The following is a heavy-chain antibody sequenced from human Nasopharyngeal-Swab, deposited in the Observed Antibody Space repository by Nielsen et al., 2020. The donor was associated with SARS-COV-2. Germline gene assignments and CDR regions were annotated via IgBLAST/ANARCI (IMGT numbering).Heavy chain of an antibody. J-gene: IGHJ5*02. CDR3: LRGMAGYGWFDP. CDR1: GFSISGYW. V-gene: IGHV3-74*01. D-gene: IGHD2-2*03. CDR2: ISSDGGA. Sequence: GESLKISCAASGFSISGYWMHWVRQAPGKGPVWVSRISSDGGANYADSATGRFTISRDNAMNTVYLQMNSLRDEDTAVYYCLRGMAGYGWFDPWGQGILVTVSS.